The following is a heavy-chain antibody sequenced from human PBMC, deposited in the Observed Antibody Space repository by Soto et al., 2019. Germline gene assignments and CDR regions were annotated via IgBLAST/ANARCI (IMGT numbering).Heavy chain of an antibody. CDR2: INHSGST. CDR3: ARRELRFLEWLSGAFDI. J-gene: IGHJ3*02. D-gene: IGHD3-3*01. V-gene: IGHV4-34*01. Sequence: SETLSLTCAVYGGSFSGYYWSWIRQPPGKGLEWIGEINHSGSTNYNPSLKSRVTISVDTSKNQFSLKLSSVTAADTAVYYCARRELRFLEWLSGAFDIWGQGTMVTVSS. CDR1: GGSFSGYY.